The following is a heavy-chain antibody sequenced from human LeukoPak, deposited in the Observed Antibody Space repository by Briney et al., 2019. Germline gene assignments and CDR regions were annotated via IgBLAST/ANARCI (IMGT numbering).Heavy chain of an antibody. D-gene: IGHD3-3*01. CDR1: EYTFTSYA. V-gene: IGHV1-3*01. CDR2: IHGGNGNT. J-gene: IGHJ4*02. Sequence: GASVTVSCTASEYTFTSYAIHWVRQAPGQRLEWMGWIHGGNGNTEYSQKFQGRVTITRDTSASTAYMEVNSLRSEDTAVYYCATGVEYPDYWGQGTLVTISS. CDR3: ATGVEYPDY.